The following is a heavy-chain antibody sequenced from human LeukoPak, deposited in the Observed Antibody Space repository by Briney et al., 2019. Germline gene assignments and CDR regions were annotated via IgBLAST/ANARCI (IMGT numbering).Heavy chain of an antibody. CDR2: INPNSGVT. D-gene: IGHD4-11*01. Sequence: ASVKVSCKASGYTFTGYYMHWVRQAPGQGLEWMGWINPNSGVTNYAQKFQGRVTMTRDTSISTAYMELSSLRSDDAAVYYCAREFRAGVTTLNYYYYMDVWGKGTTVTVSS. V-gene: IGHV1-2*02. J-gene: IGHJ6*03. CDR1: GYTFTGYY. CDR3: AREFRAGVTTLNYYYYMDV.